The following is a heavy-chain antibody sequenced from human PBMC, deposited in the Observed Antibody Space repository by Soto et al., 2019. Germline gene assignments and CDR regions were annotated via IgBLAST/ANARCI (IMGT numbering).Heavy chain of an antibody. CDR1: GFSFTSYW. CDR3: ARPPLLGLVVPGGYNYHDGLDV. Sequence: GESLKISCKGSGFSFTSYWNGWVRQMPGKGLEWMGIIYPGDSETKYSPSFEGQVTISADKSTNTAYLQWSSLKASDTAMFYCARPPLLGLVVPGGYNYHDGLDVWGQGTPVTVSS. V-gene: IGHV5-51*01. D-gene: IGHD6-19*01. CDR2: IYPGDSET. J-gene: IGHJ6*02.